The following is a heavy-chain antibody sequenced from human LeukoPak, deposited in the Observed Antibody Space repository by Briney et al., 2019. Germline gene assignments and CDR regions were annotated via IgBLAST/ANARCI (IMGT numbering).Heavy chain of an antibody. D-gene: IGHD5-24*01. CDR3: AREQFVMATENAFDI. CDR2: ISSSSSYI. J-gene: IGHJ3*02. CDR1: GFTFSSYS. Sequence: GGSLRLSCAASGFTFSSYSMNWVRQAPGKGLEWVSSISSSSSYIYYADSVKGRFTISRDNAKNSLYLQMDSLRAEDTAVYYCAREQFVMATENAFDIWGQGTMVTVSS. V-gene: IGHV3-21*04.